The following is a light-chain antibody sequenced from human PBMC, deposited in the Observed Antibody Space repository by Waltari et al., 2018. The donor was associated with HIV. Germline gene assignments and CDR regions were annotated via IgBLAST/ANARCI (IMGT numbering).Light chain of an antibody. CDR2: RTS. Sequence: DIQMTQSPSTLSASVGDRVTITCRASQIINEWLAWYQQQPGKAPKLLIYRTSTRQTGVPPRFSGSGSGTDFTLIISGLQADDFATYYCLQYGSYSRTFGQGTRVDVK. CDR3: LQYGSYSRT. CDR1: QIINEW. J-gene: IGKJ1*01. V-gene: IGKV1-5*03.